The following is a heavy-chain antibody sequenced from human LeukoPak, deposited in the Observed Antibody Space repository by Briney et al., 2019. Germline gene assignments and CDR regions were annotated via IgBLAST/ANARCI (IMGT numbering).Heavy chain of an antibody. CDR2: ITSTSTT. CDR3: ARDKYGGL. J-gene: IGHJ6*02. CDR1: GFSFSTYG. V-gene: IGHV3-48*02. D-gene: IGHD3-16*01. Sequence: GGSLRLSCAASGFSFSTYGINWVRQAPGKGLEWVAYITSTSTTYYADSVKGRFTISRDNAKNSLYLQMNSLRDEDTALYYCARDKYGGLWGQGTTVTVFS.